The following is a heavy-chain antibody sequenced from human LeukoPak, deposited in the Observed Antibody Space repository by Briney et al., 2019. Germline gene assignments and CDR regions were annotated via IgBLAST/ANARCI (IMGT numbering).Heavy chain of an antibody. CDR3: ARVRYVEVDH. J-gene: IGHJ4*02. CDR2: IRYDGSNK. CDR1: GFTFSSYG. D-gene: IGHD5-12*01. V-gene: IGHV3-30*02. Sequence: GGSLRLSCAASGFTFSSYGMHWVRQAPGKGLEWVAFIRYDGSNKYYADSVKGRFTISRDNSKNTLYLQMNSLRAEDTAVYYCARVRYVEVDHWGQGTLVTVSS.